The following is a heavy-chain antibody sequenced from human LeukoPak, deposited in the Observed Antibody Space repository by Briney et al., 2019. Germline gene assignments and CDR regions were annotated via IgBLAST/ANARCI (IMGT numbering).Heavy chain of an antibody. CDR3: AREVRFYYMDV. CDR2: IYHSGST. V-gene: IGHV4-38-2*02. CDR1: GYSISSGYF. Sequence: SETLSLTCTVSGYSISSGYFWGWIRQPPGKGLEWIGSIYHSGSTSYNPSLKSRLTISVDTSKNQFSLKLNFVTAADTAVYYCAREVRFYYMDVWGKGTTVTVSS. J-gene: IGHJ6*03.